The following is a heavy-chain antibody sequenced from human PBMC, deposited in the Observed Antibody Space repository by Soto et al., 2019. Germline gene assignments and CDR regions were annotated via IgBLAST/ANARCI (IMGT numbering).Heavy chain of an antibody. D-gene: IGHD3-16*02. CDR1: GYTFTSYG. V-gene: IGHV1-18*01. CDR2: ISAYNGNT. J-gene: IGHJ4*02. Sequence: ASVKVSCKASGYTFTSYGISWVRQAPGQGLEWMGWISAYNGNTNYAQKLQGRVTMTTDTSTSTAYMELRSLRSDDTAVYYCARGPQGESAWDYIWGSYRFVGSDYRGIGDYWGQGTLVTVSS. CDR3: ARGPQGESAWDYIWGSYRFVGSDYRGIGDY.